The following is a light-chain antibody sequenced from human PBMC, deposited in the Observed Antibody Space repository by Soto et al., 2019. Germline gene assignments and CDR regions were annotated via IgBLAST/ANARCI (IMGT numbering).Light chain of an antibody. CDR1: QSISSY. J-gene: IGKJ1*01. CDR3: QQSYSTPPT. V-gene: IGKV1-39*01. Sequence: DIQMTQSPSSLSASVGDRVTITCRASQSISSYLNWYHQKPGKAPKLLIYGASSLQSGVPSRFSGSGSGTDFTLTISSLQPEDFATYYCQQSYSTPPTFGQGTKVDIK. CDR2: GAS.